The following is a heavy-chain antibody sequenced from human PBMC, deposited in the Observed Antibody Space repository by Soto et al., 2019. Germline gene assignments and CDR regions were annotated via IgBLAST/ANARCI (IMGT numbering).Heavy chain of an antibody. J-gene: IGHJ3*02. CDR3: ARETSYGINGVCSGAFDI. D-gene: IGHD2-8*01. V-gene: IGHV1-8*01. CDR1: GYTFTSYD. Sequence: QVQLVQSGAEVKKPGASVKVSCKASGYTFTSYDINWVRQATGQGLEWMGWMNPNSGNTGYAQKFQGRVTMTRNTSIGTAYMKLTSVRSENAAFYYCARETSYGINGVCSGAFDIWAKGQWSPSLQ. CDR2: MNPNSGNT.